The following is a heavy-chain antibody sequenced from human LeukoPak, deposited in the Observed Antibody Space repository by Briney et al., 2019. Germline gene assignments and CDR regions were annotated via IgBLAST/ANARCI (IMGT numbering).Heavy chain of an antibody. V-gene: IGHV3-9*01. CDR1: GFTFDDYA. Sequence: GGSLRLSCAASGFTFDDYAMHWVRQAPGKGLEWVSGISWNSGSIGYADSVKGRFTISRDNAKNSLYLQMNSLRAEDTALYYCAKDWGYSGYENPFDIWGQGTMVTVSS. CDR3: AKDWGYSGYENPFDI. CDR2: ISWNSGSI. D-gene: IGHD5-12*01. J-gene: IGHJ3*02.